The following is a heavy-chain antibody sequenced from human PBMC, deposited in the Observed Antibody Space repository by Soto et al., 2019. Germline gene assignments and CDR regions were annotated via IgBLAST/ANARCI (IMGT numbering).Heavy chain of an antibody. CDR1: GFTFSSYS. J-gene: IGHJ6*02. V-gene: IGHV3-48*02. D-gene: IGHD3-9*01. CDR3: ARGNDILTGPPRPPHWGYYYGMDV. Sequence: LRLSCAASGFTFSSYSMNWVRQAPGKGLEWVSYISSSSSTIYYADSVKGRFTISRDNAKNSLYLQMHSLRDEDTAVYYCARGNDILTGPPRPPHWGYYYGMDVWGQGTTVTVSS. CDR2: ISSSSSTI.